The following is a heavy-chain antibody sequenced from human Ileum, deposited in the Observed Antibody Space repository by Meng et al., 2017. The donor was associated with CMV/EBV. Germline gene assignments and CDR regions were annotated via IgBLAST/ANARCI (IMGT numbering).Heavy chain of an antibody. CDR1: GDPISSGSHS. J-gene: IGHJ4*02. CDR3: ARDLTNKWFYY. D-gene: IGHD1-26*01. V-gene: IGHV4-39*07. Sequence: QRQLQASGPGPVRPAETLSLTCPASGDPISSGSHSWAWFRQPPGKRLEWIGSMYFSGIADYNPSLKSRVTISLHATQKQFSLRLTSVTAADSAVYFCARDLTNKWFYYWGQGTLVTVSS. CDR2: MYFSGIA.